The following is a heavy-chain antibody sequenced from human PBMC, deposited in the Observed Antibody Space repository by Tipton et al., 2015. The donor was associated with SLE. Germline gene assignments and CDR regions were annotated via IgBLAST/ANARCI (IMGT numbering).Heavy chain of an antibody. D-gene: IGHD5-18*01. J-gene: IGHJ6*02. CDR2: VVYGGST. Sequence: TLSLTCSVSGGSMSGYYWNWIRQPPGRGLEWIGFVVYGGSTDYNPSLKSRLTMSVDTPKNQFSLKLTSVTAADTAVYYCARISVDTTMAQRVDYGMDVWGQGTTVTVSS. CDR1: GGSMSGYY. V-gene: IGHV4-59*01. CDR3: ARISVDTTMAQRVDYGMDV.